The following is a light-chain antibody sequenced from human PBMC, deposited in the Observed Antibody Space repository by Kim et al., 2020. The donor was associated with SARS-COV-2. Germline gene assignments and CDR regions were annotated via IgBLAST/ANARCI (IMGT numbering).Light chain of an antibody. CDR2: EVS. J-gene: IGLJ1*01. Sequence: GQSITISCIGTSSDVWTYDLVSWYQQHPGKAPKLMIFEVSKRPSGVSNRFSGPKSGNTASLTISGLQAEDEADYYCCSHAGNTLYVFGSGTKVTVL. CDR3: CSHAGNTLYV. CDR1: SSDVWTYDL. V-gene: IGLV2-23*02.